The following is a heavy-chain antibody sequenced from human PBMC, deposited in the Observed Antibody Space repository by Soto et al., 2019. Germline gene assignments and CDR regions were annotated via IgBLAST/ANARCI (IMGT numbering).Heavy chain of an antibody. Sequence: GRSLKISCAASGFTFSSYAMSWVRQAPGKGLEWVSAISGSGGSTYYADSVKGRFTISRDNSKNTLYLQMNSLRAEDTAVYYCAKSSQGGYSYGYGAFDIWGQGTMVTVSS. D-gene: IGHD5-18*01. CDR2: ISGSGGST. CDR3: AKSSQGGYSYGYGAFDI. CDR1: GFTFSSYA. J-gene: IGHJ3*02. V-gene: IGHV3-23*01.